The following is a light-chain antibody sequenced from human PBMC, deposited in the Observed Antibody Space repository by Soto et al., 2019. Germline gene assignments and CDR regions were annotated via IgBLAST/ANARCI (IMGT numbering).Light chain of an antibody. CDR2: EVS. CDR1: SSDIGSNNY. J-gene: IGLJ3*02. Sequence: QSALTQPASVSGSPGQSITISCTGTSSDIGSNNYVSWFQQRPGKAPTLMIYEVSNRPSGVSTHFSGSKSGNTASLTISGLPHEDEAEYYCSSYTAATRLFGGGTKLTVL. V-gene: IGLV2-14*01. CDR3: SSYTAATRL.